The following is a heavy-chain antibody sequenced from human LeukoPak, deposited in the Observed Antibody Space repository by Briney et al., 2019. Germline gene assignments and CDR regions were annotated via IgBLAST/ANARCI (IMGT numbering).Heavy chain of an antibody. CDR1: GDSVSRNSVA. CDR3: ARVEYFGLGSYRFDP. J-gene: IGHJ5*02. D-gene: IGHD3-10*01. CDR2: TYYRSKWYK. V-gene: IGHV6-1*01. Sequence: SQSLSLTCAISGDSVSRNSVAWNWIRQSPSRGLEWLGRTYYRSKWYKEYAASVRSRITISPDTSKNQFSLQLNSVTPEDTAVYYCARVEYFGLGSYRFDPWGQGTLVTVSS.